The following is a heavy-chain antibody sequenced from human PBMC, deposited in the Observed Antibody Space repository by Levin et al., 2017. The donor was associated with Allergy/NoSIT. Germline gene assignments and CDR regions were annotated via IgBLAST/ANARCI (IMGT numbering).Heavy chain of an antibody. Sequence: ASVKVSCKASGYTFTGYYMHWVRQAPGQGLEWMGWINPNSGGTNYAQKFQGRVTMTRDTSISTAYMELSRLRSDDTAVYYCARDSQEWSLLLSPVAYYYYYYMDVWGKGTTVTVSS. D-gene: IGHD2-15*01. CDR2: INPNSGGT. CDR1: GYTFTGYY. J-gene: IGHJ6*03. V-gene: IGHV1-2*02. CDR3: ARDSQEWSLLLSPVAYYYYYYMDV.